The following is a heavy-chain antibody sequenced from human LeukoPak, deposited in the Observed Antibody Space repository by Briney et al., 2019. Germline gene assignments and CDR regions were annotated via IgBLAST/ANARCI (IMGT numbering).Heavy chain of an antibody. J-gene: IGHJ3*02. Sequence: GGSLRLSCATSQFKFNNYGMTWVRQAPGKGLEWVSSITGSGGRTQYADPVQGRFTISRDNSKNTLYLQMNSLRVEDTAVYYCAKDPNGDYIGTFDIWGQGTMVTVSS. CDR2: ITGSGGRT. CDR3: AKDPNGDYIGTFDI. CDR1: QFKFNNYG. D-gene: IGHD4-17*01. V-gene: IGHV3-23*01.